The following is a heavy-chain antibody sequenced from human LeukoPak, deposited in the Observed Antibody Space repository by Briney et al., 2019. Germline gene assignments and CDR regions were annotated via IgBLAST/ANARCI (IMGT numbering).Heavy chain of an antibody. CDR2: IKSTLDGGTT. D-gene: IGHD6-19*01. CDR1: GFIFSSYS. V-gene: IGHV3-15*07. CDR3: TTGGNVIVAGTRAFDI. Sequence: GGSLRLSCAASGFIFSSYSMNWVRQVPGKGLEWVGRIKSTLDGGTTDLAAPVKDRFTVSRDDSKETLYLQMNSLKTEDTAIYYCTTGGNVIVAGTRAFDIWGQGTMVTVSS. J-gene: IGHJ3*02.